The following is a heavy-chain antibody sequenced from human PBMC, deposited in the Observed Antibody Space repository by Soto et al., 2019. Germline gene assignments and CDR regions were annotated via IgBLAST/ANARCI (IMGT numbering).Heavy chain of an antibody. V-gene: IGHV4-30-4*01. Sequence: LTCTVSGGSISSGYFYWSWIRQPPGKGLELIGNIYYSGSTYYNPSLRSRAIMSVDTSQNQFSLKLSSLTAADTAVYFCARADDFSDRFHYWGQAALVTVSS. CDR3: ARADDFSDRFHY. CDR1: GGSISSGYFY. D-gene: IGHD4-17*01. CDR2: IYYSGST. J-gene: IGHJ4*02.